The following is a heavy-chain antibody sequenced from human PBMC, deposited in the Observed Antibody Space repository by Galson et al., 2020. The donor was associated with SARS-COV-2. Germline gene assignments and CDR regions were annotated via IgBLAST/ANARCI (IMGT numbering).Heavy chain of an antibody. D-gene: IGHD6-13*01. J-gene: IGHJ6*02. CDR1: GGSFSGYY. V-gene: IGHV4-34*01. CDR2: INHSGST. Sequence: SETLSLTCAVYGGSFSGYYWSWIRQPPGKGLEWIGEINHSGSTNYNPSLKSRVTISVDTSKNQFSLKLSSVTAADTAVYYCARGSIAAAGLDYYYYGMDVWGQGTTVTVSS. CDR3: ARGSIAAAGLDYYYYGMDV.